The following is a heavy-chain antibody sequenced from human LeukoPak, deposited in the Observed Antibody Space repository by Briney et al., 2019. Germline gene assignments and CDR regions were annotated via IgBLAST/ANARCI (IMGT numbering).Heavy chain of an antibody. CDR2: INPNTGGT. CDR3: ARAYYYDSSGYYY. J-gene: IGHJ4*02. CDR1: GYTFTSYY. V-gene: IGHV1-2*02. Sequence: ASVKVSCKASGYTFTSYYMHWVRQAPGQGLQWMGWINPNTGGTNYAQKFQGRVTMTRDTSISTAYMELSRLRSDDTAVYYCARAYYYDSSGYYYWGQGPLVTVSS. D-gene: IGHD3-22*01.